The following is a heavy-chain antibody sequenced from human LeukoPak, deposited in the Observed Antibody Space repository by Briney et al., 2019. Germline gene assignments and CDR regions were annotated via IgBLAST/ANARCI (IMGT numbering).Heavy chain of an antibody. D-gene: IGHD3-22*01. J-gene: IGHJ4*02. Sequence: GGSLRLSCVASGFTFSSYSMNWVRQAPGKGLEWVSTITGSGGYTYYADSVKGRFTISRDNSKNTLFLRMNSLRAEDTAVYFCAKQSLYDSSGHFHYWGQGTLVTVSS. CDR1: GFTFSSYS. V-gene: IGHV3-23*01. CDR2: ITGSGGYT. CDR3: AKQSLYDSSGHFHY.